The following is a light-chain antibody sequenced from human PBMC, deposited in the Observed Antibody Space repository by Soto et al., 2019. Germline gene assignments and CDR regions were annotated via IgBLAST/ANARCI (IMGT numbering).Light chain of an antibody. CDR2: GAS. CDR3: QQYNTWLWT. CDR1: QSINAH. Sequence: EVVMTQSPATLSVSPGERVTLSCRASQSINAHLAWYQQTPGQAPRLLIHGASTRATGIPARFSGSGLGTEFILTISSLQSEDFAVYYCQQYNTWLWTFGQGTTVEIQ. V-gene: IGKV3-15*01. J-gene: IGKJ1*01.